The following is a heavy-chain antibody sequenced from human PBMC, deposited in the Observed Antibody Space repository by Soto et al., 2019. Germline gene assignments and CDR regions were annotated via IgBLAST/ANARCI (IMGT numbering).Heavy chain of an antibody. CDR2: ISYDGSNK. CDR1: GFTFSSYG. J-gene: IGHJ6*02. CDR3: AKEKGPGIAAAGTRYYYYYGMDV. V-gene: IGHV3-30*18. D-gene: IGHD6-13*01. Sequence: GGSLRLSCAASGFTFSSYGMHWVRQAPGKGLEWVAVISYDGSNKYYADSVKGRFTISRDNSKNTLYLQMNSLRAEDTAVYYCAKEKGPGIAAAGTRYYYYYGMDVWGQGTTVTV.